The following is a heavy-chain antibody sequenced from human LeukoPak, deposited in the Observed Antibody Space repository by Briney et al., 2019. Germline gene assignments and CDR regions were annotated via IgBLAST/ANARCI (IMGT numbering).Heavy chain of an antibody. CDR1: GGTFSSYA. CDR2: IIPIFGTA. D-gene: IGHD4-11*01. J-gene: IGHJ6*02. V-gene: IGHV1-69*01. Sequence: SVKVSCKASGGTFSSYAISWVRQAPGQGLEWMGGIIPIFGTANYAQKFQGRVTITADESTSTAYMELSSLRSEDTAVYYCARILTTVTWADYYYYGMDVWGQGTTVTVSS. CDR3: ARILTTVTWADYYYYGMDV.